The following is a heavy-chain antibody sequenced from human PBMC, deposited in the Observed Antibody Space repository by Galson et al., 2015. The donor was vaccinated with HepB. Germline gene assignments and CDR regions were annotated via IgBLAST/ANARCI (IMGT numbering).Heavy chain of an antibody. V-gene: IGHV5-51*01. Sequence: QSGAEVKKPGESLKISCKASGYNFTNFWIGWVRQMPGNGLEWMGIIYPGDSEARYSPSFQGRVTISADKSITTAYLQWSGLKASDTAVYYCARHLGSGYANYYYYMDVWGKGTTVTVSS. D-gene: IGHD3-3*01. CDR1: GYNFTNFW. J-gene: IGHJ6*03. CDR3: ARHLGSGYANYYYYMDV. CDR2: IYPGDSEA.